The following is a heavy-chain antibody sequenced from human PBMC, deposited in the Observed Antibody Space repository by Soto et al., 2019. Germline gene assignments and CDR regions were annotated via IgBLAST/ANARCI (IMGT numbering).Heavy chain of an antibody. CDR1: GFTFSSYA. D-gene: IGHD3-10*01. CDR3: ARGHLRGYFDY. J-gene: IGHJ4*02. Sequence: GGSLRLSCAASGFTFSSYAMHWVRQAPGKGLEWVAVISYDGSNKYYADSVKGRFTISRDNSKNTLYLQMNSLRAEDTAVYYCARGHLRGYFDYWGQGSLVTVS. V-gene: IGHV3-30-3*01. CDR2: ISYDGSNK.